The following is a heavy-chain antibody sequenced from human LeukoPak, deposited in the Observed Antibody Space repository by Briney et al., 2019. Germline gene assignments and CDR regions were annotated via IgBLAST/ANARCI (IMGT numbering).Heavy chain of an antibody. Sequence: PSETLSLTCTVSNDSINNYYWSWIRQPPGKGLEWIGYIYPSGNSNYNPSLKSRVTISLNTSKNQFSLKLSSVTAADTAVYYCARKYNGYGGWIDYWAQGTLVTVPS. D-gene: IGHD5-12*01. CDR3: ARKYNGYGGWIDY. J-gene: IGHJ4*02. CDR2: IYPSGNS. V-gene: IGHV4-59*01. CDR1: NDSINNYY.